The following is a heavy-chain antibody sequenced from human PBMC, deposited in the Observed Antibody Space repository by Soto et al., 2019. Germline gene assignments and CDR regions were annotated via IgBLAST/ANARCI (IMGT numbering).Heavy chain of an antibody. CDR1: GASISGFY. CDR2: IYATETT. J-gene: IGHJ5*02. D-gene: IGHD1-1*01. CDR3: VRDGTKTLRDWFDP. V-gene: IGHV4-4*07. Sequence: SETLSLTCTVSGASISGFYWSWIRKSAGKGLEWIGRIYATETTDYNPSLKSRVRMSVDTSKKQFSLKLRSVTAADTAVYYCVRDGTKTLRDWFDPWGQGISVTVSS.